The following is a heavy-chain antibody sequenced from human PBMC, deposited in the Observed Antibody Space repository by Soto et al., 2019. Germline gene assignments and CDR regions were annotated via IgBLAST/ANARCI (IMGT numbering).Heavy chain of an antibody. Sequence: GASVKVSCKASGGTFSSYAISWVRQAPGQGLEWMGGTIPIFGTANYAQKFQGRVTITADESTSTAYMELSSLRSEDTAVYYCARVRGNYGYYYYYGMDVWGQGTTVTVSS. CDR2: TIPIFGTA. V-gene: IGHV1-69*13. CDR1: GGTFSSYA. J-gene: IGHJ6*02. CDR3: ARVRGNYGYYYYYGMDV. D-gene: IGHD4-4*01.